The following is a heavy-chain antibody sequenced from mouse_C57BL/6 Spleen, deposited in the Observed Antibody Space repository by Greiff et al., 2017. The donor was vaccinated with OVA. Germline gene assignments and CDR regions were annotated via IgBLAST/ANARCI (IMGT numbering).Heavy chain of an antibody. Sequence: QVQLQQPGAELVKPGASVKLSCKASGYTFTSYWMHWVKQRPGRGLEWIGRIDPNSGGTKYNEKFKSKATLTVDKPSSPAYMQLSSLTSEDSAVYDCARARRVYDYEVAYWGQGTLVTVSA. V-gene: IGHV1-72*01. CDR1: GYTFTSYW. CDR3: ARARRVYDYEVAY. CDR2: IDPNSGGT. D-gene: IGHD2-4*01. J-gene: IGHJ3*01.